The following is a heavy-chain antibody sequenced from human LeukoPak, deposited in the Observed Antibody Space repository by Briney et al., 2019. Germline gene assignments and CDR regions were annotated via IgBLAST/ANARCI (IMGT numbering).Heavy chain of an antibody. J-gene: IGHJ4*02. D-gene: IGHD3-10*01. V-gene: IGHV4-34*01. Sequence: SETLSLNCAVYGGPFGVYYWSWVRQPPGKGLEWIGEINHSGSTNYNPSLKSRVTISVDTSKNHFSLKLSSVTAADTAVYYCAGPGAGDLDYWGQGTLVTVSS. CDR1: GGPFGVYY. CDR2: INHSGST. CDR3: AGPGAGDLDY.